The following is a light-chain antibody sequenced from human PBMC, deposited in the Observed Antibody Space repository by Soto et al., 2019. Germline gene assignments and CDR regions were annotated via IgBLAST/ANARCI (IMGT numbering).Light chain of an antibody. CDR1: QSVNSNY. V-gene: IGKV3-20*01. CDR3: QQYDSTPPT. CDR2: GAS. J-gene: IGKJ1*01. Sequence: EIVLTQSPCTLSVSPGERATLSCRASQSVNSNYLAWYQRKPGQAPRLLIYGASNRATDIPYRFSASGSGTDFTLTITRLEAEDFAVYYCQQYDSTPPTFGQGTKVEVK.